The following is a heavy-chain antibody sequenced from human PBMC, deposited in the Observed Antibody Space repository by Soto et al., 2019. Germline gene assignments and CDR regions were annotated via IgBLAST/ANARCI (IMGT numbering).Heavy chain of an antibody. CDR3: AREDGGYYGSGLGYYGMAV. CDR1: GGTFSSYA. J-gene: IGHJ6*02. Sequence: QVQLVQSGAEVKKPGSSVKVSCKASGGTFSSYAISWVRQAPGQGLEWMGGIIPIFGTANYAQKFQGRVTITADKSTGTAYMELSSLRSEDTAVYYCAREDGGYYGSGLGYYGMAVWGQGTTVTVSS. V-gene: IGHV1-69*06. D-gene: IGHD3-10*01. CDR2: IIPIFGTA.